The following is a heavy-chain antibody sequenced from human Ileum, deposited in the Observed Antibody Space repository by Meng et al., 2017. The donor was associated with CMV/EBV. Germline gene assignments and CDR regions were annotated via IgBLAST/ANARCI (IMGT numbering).Heavy chain of an antibody. Sequence: EVQLVACGGSLPQPGGPLGSSCAAAGFTVSSNSMSWVRQASGKGLEWVSVIESGGNTYHADPVKGRFTISRDNSKNTLYLQMNNLRAEDTAVYYCAGGWGAYWGQGTLVTVSS. D-gene: IGHD3-16*01. CDR1: GFTVSSNS. CDR2: IESGGNT. V-gene: IGHV3-53*01. J-gene: IGHJ4*02. CDR3: AGGWGAY.